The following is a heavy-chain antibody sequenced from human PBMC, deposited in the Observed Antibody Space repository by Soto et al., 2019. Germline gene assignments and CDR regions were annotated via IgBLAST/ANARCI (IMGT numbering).Heavy chain of an antibody. Sequence: GASVKVSCKASGFTFTSSAVQWVRQARGQRLEWIGWIVVGSGNTNYAQKFQERVTITRDMSTSTAYMELSSLRSEDTAVYYCAAVQGYYYDSSGYHDDYWGQGTLVTVS. J-gene: IGHJ4*02. V-gene: IGHV1-58*01. CDR3: AAVQGYYYDSSGYHDDY. D-gene: IGHD3-22*01. CDR2: IVVGSGNT. CDR1: GFTFTSSA.